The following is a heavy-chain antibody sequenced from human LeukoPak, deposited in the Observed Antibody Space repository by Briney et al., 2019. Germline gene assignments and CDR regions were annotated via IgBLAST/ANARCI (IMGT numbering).Heavy chain of an antibody. CDR1: GFTFSSYA. CDR2: ISYNGHNK. Sequence: GGSLRLSCAASGFTFSSYAMHWVRQAPGKGLEWVAVISYNGHNKYSADSVKGRFTISRDNSKNTWYLQMNSLRAEDTAIYYCAKDPGMAVYSYGYDAFDIWGQGTMVTVSS. J-gene: IGHJ3*02. CDR3: AKDPGMAVYSYGYDAFDI. D-gene: IGHD5-18*01. V-gene: IGHV3-30-3*01.